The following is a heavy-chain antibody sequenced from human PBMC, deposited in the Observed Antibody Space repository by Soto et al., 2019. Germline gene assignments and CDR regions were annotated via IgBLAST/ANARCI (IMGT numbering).Heavy chain of an antibody. V-gene: IGHV3-23*01. D-gene: IGHD3-10*01. Sequence: GGSLRLSCTASGFRISDYWMSWVRQAPGKGLEWVSDISGDGDDTYYPDYVKGRFTISRDNSKNTLYLQMNSLRAEDTAVYYCAKNYDYWGQGTLVTVSS. CDR1: GFRISDYW. CDR3: AKNYDY. CDR2: ISGDGDDT. J-gene: IGHJ4*02.